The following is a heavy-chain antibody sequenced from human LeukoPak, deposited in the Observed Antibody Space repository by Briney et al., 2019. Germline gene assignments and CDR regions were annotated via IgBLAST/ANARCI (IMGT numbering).Heavy chain of an antibody. CDR2: ISYDGSNK. V-gene: IGHV3-30-3*01. D-gene: IGHD4-17*01. CDR3: ARDSGGVTNYYFDY. J-gene: IGHJ4*02. Sequence: GRSLRLSCAASGFTFSSYAMHWVRQAPGKGLEWVAVISYDGSNKYYADSVKGRFTISRDNSKNTLYLQMNSLRAEDTAVYYCARDSGGVTNYYFDYWGQGTLVTVSS. CDR1: GFTFSSYA.